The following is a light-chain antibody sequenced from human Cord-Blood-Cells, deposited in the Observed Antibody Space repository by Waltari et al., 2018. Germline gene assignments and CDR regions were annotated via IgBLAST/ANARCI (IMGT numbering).Light chain of an antibody. Sequence: QKPEQAPVLVIYGKNNRPSGIPDRFSGSSSGNTASLTITGAQAEDEADYYCNSRDSSGNHWVFGGGTKLTVL. J-gene: IGLJ3*02. CDR2: GKN. V-gene: IGLV3-19*01. CDR3: NSRDSSGNHWV.